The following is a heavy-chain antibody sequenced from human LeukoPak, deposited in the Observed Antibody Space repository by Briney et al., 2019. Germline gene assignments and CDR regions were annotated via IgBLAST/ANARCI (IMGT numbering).Heavy chain of an antibody. CDR2: ISYDGSNK. J-gene: IGHJ4*02. D-gene: IGHD1-26*01. CDR1: GFTFSAYG. CDR3: ARDPRKGIVGATSYFDY. V-gene: IGHV3-30*03. Sequence: PGGSLRLSCAASGFTFSAYGMHWVRQAPGKGLEWVAVISYDGSNKYYADSVKGRFTISRDNSKNTLYLQMNSLRAEDTAVYYCARDPRKGIVGATSYFDYWGQGTLVTVSS.